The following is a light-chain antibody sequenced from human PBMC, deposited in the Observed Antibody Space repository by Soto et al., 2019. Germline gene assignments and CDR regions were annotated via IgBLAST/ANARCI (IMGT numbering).Light chain of an antibody. CDR1: ISNIGSNY. Sequence: QSVLSQSPSVSGTPGQRVTISCSGSISNIGSNYVCWYQHLPGTAPKLLIYGTNQRPSGVPDRFSGSKSGTSASLAISGLRSEDEADYYCAVWDDSLSGVVFGGGTKLTVL. CDR2: GTN. J-gene: IGLJ2*01. CDR3: AVWDDSLSGVV. V-gene: IGLV1-47*02.